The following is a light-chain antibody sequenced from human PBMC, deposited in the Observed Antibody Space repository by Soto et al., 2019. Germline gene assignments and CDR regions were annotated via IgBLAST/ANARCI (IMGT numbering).Light chain of an antibody. Sequence: QSVLTQSPSASATPGQRVTISCSGSRSNIGTYPVHWYQQLPGTAPTLLIFRNHQRPSGVPDRFSGSKSGTSAFLAISGPQSEDEADYYCAAWDDSLRAVVFGGGTKVTVL. J-gene: IGLJ2*01. V-gene: IGLV1-44*01. CDR3: AAWDDSLRAVV. CDR2: RNH. CDR1: RSNIGTYP.